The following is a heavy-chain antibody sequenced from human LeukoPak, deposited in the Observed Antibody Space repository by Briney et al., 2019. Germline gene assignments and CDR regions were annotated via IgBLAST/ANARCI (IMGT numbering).Heavy chain of an antibody. CDR1: GYTFTGYY. J-gene: IGHJ4*02. Sequence: GASVKVSCKASGYTFTGYYMHWVRQAPGQGLEWMGWINPNSGGTNYAQKFQGRVTMTRDTSTSTVYMELSSLRSEDTAVYYCASTPSGIAAAGFDYWGQGTLVTVSS. CDR2: INPNSGGT. D-gene: IGHD6-13*01. CDR3: ASTPSGIAAAGFDY. V-gene: IGHV1-2*02.